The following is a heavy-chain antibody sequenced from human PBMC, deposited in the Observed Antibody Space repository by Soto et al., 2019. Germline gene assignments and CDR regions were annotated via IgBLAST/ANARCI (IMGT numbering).Heavy chain of an antibody. Sequence: PSETLSLTCAVYGGSFSGYYWSWIHQPPGKGLEWIGEINHSGSTNYNPSLKSRVTISVDTSKNQFSLKLSSVTAADTAVYYCARGSVREVVWFGELFHPLWFDPWGQGTLVTVSS. J-gene: IGHJ5*02. D-gene: IGHD3-10*01. CDR1: GGSFSGYY. CDR2: INHSGST. CDR3: ARGSVREVVWFGELFHPLWFDP. V-gene: IGHV4-34*01.